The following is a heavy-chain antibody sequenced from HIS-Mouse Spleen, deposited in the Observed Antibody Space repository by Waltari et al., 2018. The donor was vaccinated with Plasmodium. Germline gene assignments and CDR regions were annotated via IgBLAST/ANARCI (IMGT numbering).Heavy chain of an antibody. CDR2: IDWEDAK. V-gene: IGHV2-70*15. D-gene: IGHD6-6*01. CDR1: GFPLSTSGLC. CDR3: ARTTYSSSSAKYYYYGMDV. J-gene: IGHJ6*02. Sequence: QVTLRESGPALAKPTQTFTLTCTFSGFPLSTSGLCVTWIRQPSGKALEWLARIDWEDAKYYSTSLKTRLTISQDTCKHQVVVTITNMYPVDTATYYCARTTYSSSSAKYYYYGMDVWGQGTTVTVSS.